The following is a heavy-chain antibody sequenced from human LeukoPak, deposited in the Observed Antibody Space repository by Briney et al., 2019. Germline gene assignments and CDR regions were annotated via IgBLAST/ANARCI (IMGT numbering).Heavy chain of an antibody. CDR3: ASYRDGGNSGFDY. Sequence: GGSLRLSCAASGLTFSSYSMNWVRQAPGKGVEWVSYISSSSSTIYYADSVKGRFTISRDNAKNSLYLQMNSLRAEDTAVYYCASYRDGGNSGFDYWGQGTLVTVSS. V-gene: IGHV3-48*04. D-gene: IGHD4-23*01. CDR2: ISSSSSTI. CDR1: GLTFSSYS. J-gene: IGHJ4*02.